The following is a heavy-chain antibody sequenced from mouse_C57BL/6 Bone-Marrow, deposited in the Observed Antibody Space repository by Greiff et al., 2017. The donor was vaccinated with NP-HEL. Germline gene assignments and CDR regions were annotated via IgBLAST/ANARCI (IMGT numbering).Heavy chain of an antibody. CDR3: ARGIWPPLRFDY. CDR1: GYTFTSYW. CDR2: IDPSDSYT. Sequence: QVQLKQPGAELVMPGASVKLSCKASGYTFTSYWMHWVKQRPGQGLEWIGEIDPSDSYTNYNQKFKGKSTLTVDKSSSTAYMQLSSLTSEDSAVYYCARGIWPPLRFDYWGQGTTLTVSS. V-gene: IGHV1-69*01. J-gene: IGHJ2*01. D-gene: IGHD1-1*01.